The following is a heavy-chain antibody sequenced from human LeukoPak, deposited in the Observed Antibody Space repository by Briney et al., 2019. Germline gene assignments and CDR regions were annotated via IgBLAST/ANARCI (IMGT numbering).Heavy chain of an antibody. D-gene: IGHD6-13*01. V-gene: IGHV4-59*08. CDR3: ARSRVYSSSWYGSHFDY. J-gene: IGHJ4*02. Sequence: SETLSLTCTVSGGSISSYYWSWIRQPPGKGLEWIGYIYYSGSTNYNPSLKSRVTISVDTSKNQFSLKLSSVTAADTAVYYCARSRVYSSSWYGSHFDYWGQGTLVTVSS. CDR2: IYYSGST. CDR1: GGSISSYY.